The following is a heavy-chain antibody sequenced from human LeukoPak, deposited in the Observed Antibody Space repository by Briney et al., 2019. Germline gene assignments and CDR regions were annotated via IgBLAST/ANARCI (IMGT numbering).Heavy chain of an antibody. CDR1: GFTLSSYE. D-gene: IGHD3-22*01. V-gene: IGHV3-48*03. Sequence: GGSLRLSCAASGFTLSSYEMNWVRQAPGKGLEWASYISSSGSTIYYADSVKGRFTISRDNAKNSLYLQMNSLRAEDTAVYYCARDLTMIVPGAFDIWGHGTTVIVSS. J-gene: IGHJ3*02. CDR3: ARDLTMIVPGAFDI. CDR2: ISSSGSTI.